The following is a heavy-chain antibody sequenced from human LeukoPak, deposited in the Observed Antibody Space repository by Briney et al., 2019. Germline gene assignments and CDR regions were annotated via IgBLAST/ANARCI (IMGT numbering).Heavy chain of an antibody. CDR2: IYYSGST. CDR3: ARHLPVPGYFDY. Sequence: PSQTLSLTCTVSGGSISSGGYYWSWIRQHPGKGLEWIGYIYYSGSTYYNPSLKSRVTISVDTSKNQFSLKLSSVTAADTAVYYCARHLPVPGYFDYWGQGTLVTVSS. CDR1: GGSISSGGYY. J-gene: IGHJ4*02. V-gene: IGHV4-31*03. D-gene: IGHD1-14*01.